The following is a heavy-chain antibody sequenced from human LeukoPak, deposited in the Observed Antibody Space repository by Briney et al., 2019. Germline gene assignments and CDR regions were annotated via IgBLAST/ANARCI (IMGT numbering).Heavy chain of an antibody. V-gene: IGHV4-34*01. Sequence: PSETLSLTCAVSGGSLSPHYWSWIRRPLGKGLEWIGEINNRGTTNYSPSLRGRATISVDTSKNQFSLRLTSVTAADTAIYYCASRPADTTWYGVFDYWSQGTLVTVSS. D-gene: IGHD3-10*01. CDR2: INNRGTT. CDR3: ASRPADTTWYGVFDY. J-gene: IGHJ4*02. CDR1: GGSLSPHY.